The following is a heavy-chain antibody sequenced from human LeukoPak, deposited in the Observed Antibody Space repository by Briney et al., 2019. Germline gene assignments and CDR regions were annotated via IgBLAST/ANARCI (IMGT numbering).Heavy chain of an antibody. CDR2: IYYSGST. J-gene: IGHJ4*02. CDR3: ASGYSSGWYIDY. D-gene: IGHD6-19*01. Sequence: SETLSLTCTVSGGSISSGGCYWSWIRQHPGTGLEWIGYIYYSGSTYYNPSLKSRVTISVDTSKNQFSLKLSSVTAADTAVYYCASGYSSGWYIDYWGQGTLVTVSS. V-gene: IGHV4-31*03. CDR1: GGSISSGGCY.